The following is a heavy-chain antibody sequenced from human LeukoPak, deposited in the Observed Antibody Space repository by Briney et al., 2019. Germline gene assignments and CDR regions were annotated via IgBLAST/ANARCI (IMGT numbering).Heavy chain of an antibody. V-gene: IGHV1-69*04. Sequence: RASVKVSCKASGGTFSSYAISWVRQAPGQGLEWMGRIIPILGIANYAQKFQGRVTITADKSTSTAYMELSSLRSEDTAVYYCAQRAVPAATNYYYYYGMDVWGQGTTVTVSS. CDR3: AQRAVPAATNYYYYYGMDV. J-gene: IGHJ6*02. CDR1: GGTFSSYA. D-gene: IGHD2-2*01. CDR2: IIPILGIA.